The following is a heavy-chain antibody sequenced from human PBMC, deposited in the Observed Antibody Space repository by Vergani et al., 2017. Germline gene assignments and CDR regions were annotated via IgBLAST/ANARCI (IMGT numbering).Heavy chain of an antibody. CDR3: TREREYYYDSSGTSE. Sequence: EVQLVESGGGLVQPGRSLRLSCTASGFTFGDYAMSWFRQAPGKGLEGVGFIRSKAYVGTTAYAASVKGRFTISRDDSKSIAYLQMNSLKTEDTAVYXCTREREYYYDSSGTSEWSQGTLVSVSS. V-gene: IGHV3-49*03. CDR2: IRSKAYVGTT. J-gene: IGHJ4*02. D-gene: IGHD3-22*01. CDR1: GFTFGDYA.